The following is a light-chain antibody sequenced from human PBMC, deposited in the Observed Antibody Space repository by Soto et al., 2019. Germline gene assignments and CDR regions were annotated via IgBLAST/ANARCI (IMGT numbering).Light chain of an antibody. J-gene: IGKJ4*01. CDR3: QQYGYQHLT. CDR2: GAS. CDR1: QSISSNY. V-gene: IGKV3-20*01. Sequence: EIGLTQSPGTLSLSPGETVTLSCRASQSISSNYVAWFQHKPGQAPRLLIYGASSRAPGIPERFSGSGSGTDFSLTINRLEPEESAVFSCQQYGYQHLTFGGGTKVEIK.